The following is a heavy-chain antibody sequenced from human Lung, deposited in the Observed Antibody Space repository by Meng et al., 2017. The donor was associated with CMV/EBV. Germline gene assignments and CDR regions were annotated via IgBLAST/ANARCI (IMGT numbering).Heavy chain of an antibody. CDR2: ISYGGGT. J-gene: IGHJ3*01. Sequence: SETLSLTXTVSGGSISGYYWSFIRQSPGKGLEWIGYISYGGGTKYNPSLQSRVTMSLATSEKQFTLKLTSLTAADTAVYYCASCRGTSCHDGIDFWGQGTMVTVSS. CDR3: ASCRGTSCHDGIDF. D-gene: IGHD2-2*01. CDR1: GGSISGYY. V-gene: IGHV4-59*13.